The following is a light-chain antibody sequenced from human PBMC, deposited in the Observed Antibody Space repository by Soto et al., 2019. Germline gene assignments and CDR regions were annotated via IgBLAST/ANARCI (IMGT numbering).Light chain of an antibody. V-gene: IGKV1-33*01. CDR1: QDISTY. J-gene: IGKJ4*01. CDR3: QQYNHLPLT. Sequence: DIQMTQSPSSLSASVGDRVSITCQASQDISTYLSWFQQKPGRAPKVLIYDATNLEAGVPSRFSGSGSETDFTFTITSLQADDVATYFCQQYNHLPLTFGGGTKVEI. CDR2: DAT.